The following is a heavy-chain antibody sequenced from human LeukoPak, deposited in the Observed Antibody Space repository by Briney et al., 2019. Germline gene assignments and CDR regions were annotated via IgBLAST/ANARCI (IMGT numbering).Heavy chain of an antibody. Sequence: GRSLRLSCAASGSTFSSYGMHWVRQAPGKGLEWVAVISYDGSNKYYADSVKGRFTISRDNSKNTLYLQMNSLRAEDTAVYYCAKDRYSSGWYLGYFDYWGQGTLVTVSS. CDR2: ISYDGSNK. J-gene: IGHJ4*02. CDR1: GSTFSSYG. D-gene: IGHD6-19*01. V-gene: IGHV3-30*18. CDR3: AKDRYSSGWYLGYFDY.